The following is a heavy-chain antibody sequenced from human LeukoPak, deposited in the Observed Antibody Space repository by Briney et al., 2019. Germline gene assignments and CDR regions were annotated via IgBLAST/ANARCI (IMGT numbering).Heavy chain of an antibody. CDR1: GFTFNSYA. D-gene: IGHD6-19*01. J-gene: IGHJ4*02. Sequence: GGSLRHSCAASGFTFNSYALSWVRQTPGKGLEWVSTISGSGGTSHYADSVKGRFTISRENSKNTLYLQMNSLRTEDTAVYSCAKVRYSGGWYGRFDFLGQGTLVTVSS. V-gene: IGHV3-23*01. CDR3: AKVRYSGGWYGRFDF. CDR2: ISGSGGTS.